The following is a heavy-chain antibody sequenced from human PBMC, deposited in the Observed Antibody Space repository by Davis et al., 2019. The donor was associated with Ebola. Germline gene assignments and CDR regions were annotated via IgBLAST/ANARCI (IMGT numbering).Heavy chain of an antibody. J-gene: IGHJ4*02. D-gene: IGHD3-10*01. CDR3: ADYNIGFDY. Sequence: GESLKISCAASGFTFSSYGMHWVRQAPGKGLEWVSAISGSGGSTYYADSVQGRFTISRDNSKNTLYLQMDSLRAEDTAVYYCADYNIGFDYWGQGTLVTVSS. V-gene: IGHV3-23*01. CDR2: ISGSGGST. CDR1: GFTFSSYG.